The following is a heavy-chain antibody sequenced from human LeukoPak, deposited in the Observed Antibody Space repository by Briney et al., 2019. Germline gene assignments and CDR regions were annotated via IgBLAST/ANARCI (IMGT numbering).Heavy chain of an antibody. CDR1: GFTFSSYG. Sequence: GGSLRLSCAASGFTFSSYGMHWVRQAPGKGLEWVAVISYDGSNKYYADSVKGRFTISRDNSKNTLYLQMNSLRAEDTAVYYCAKEALVVVVAATAHTFDYWGQGTLVTVSS. V-gene: IGHV3-30*18. CDR3: AKEALVVVVAATAHTFDY. J-gene: IGHJ4*02. D-gene: IGHD2-15*01. CDR2: ISYDGSNK.